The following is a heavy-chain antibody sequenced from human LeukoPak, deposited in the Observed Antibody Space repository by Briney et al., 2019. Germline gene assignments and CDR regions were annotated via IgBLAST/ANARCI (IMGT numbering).Heavy chain of an antibody. CDR3: ARDPIKGAPDYFDY. J-gene: IGHJ4*02. D-gene: IGHD1-14*01. CDR2: IAHDGDTK. Sequence: GGSLRLSCAASGFTFGDYAMHWVRQAAGRASEWVAVIAHDGDTKYYADSVKGRFTISRDNSRDMLYLQMSSLRVDDTAMYYCARDPIKGAPDYFDYWGQETLVTVSS. CDR1: GFTFGDYA. V-gene: IGHV3-30-3*01.